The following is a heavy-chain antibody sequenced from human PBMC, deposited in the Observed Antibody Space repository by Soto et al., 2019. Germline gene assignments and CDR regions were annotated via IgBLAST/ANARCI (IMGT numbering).Heavy chain of an antibody. Sequence: VQLVESGGGLVQPGRSLRLSCAASGFTFEDYAMHWVRQGPGKGLEWVSGINWSSSRIGYADSVKGRFTISRDNGKNSLYLQMNSLRVEDTALYYCARDIGSAAVGGYYYGMDVWGQGTTVTVSS. CDR1: GFTFEDYA. CDR3: ARDIGSAAVGGYYYGMDV. V-gene: IGHV3-9*01. D-gene: IGHD6-13*01. CDR2: INWSSSRI. J-gene: IGHJ6*02.